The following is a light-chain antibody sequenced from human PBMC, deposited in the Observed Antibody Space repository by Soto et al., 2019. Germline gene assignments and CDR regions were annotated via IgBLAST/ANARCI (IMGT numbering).Light chain of an antibody. CDR1: SSNIGNNY. CDR3: GTWDSSLSSWL. V-gene: IGLV1-51*02. J-gene: IGLJ3*02. Sequence: QSVLPQPPSVSAAPGQKVTISGSGSSSNIGNNYVSWDQQLPGTAPKLLIYENNKRPSGIPDRFSGSKSGTSATLGITGLQTGDDADDYCGTWDSSLSSWLFGGGTKVTVL. CDR2: ENN.